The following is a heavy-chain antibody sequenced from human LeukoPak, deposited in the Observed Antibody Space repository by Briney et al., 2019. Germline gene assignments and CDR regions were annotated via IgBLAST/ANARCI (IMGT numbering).Heavy chain of an antibody. D-gene: IGHD3-10*01. CDR3: ARSSGGSGRRGDNWFDP. J-gene: IGHJ5*02. CDR2: VNLNSGGT. CDR1: EYILSDYY. Sequence: ASVKVSCKTSEYILSDYYVHWVRQAPGEGLEWMGWVNLNSGGTNYAQKFQGRVTMTRDTSISTAYMELSSLRSDDTAVYYCARSSGGSGRRGDNWFDPWGQGTLVSVSS. V-gene: IGHV1-2*02.